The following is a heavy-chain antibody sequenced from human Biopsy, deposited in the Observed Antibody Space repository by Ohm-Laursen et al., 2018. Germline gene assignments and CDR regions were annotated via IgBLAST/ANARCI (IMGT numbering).Heavy chain of an antibody. Sequence: SLGLSCAASGFTFSVYAMHWVRQAPGKGLEWVSIIWYDGSNEYYADSVKGRFTISRDNSKNTVFLQMSSLRAEDTGVYYCARDPIVGSKADGMDVWGQGTTVTVSS. J-gene: IGHJ6*02. CDR2: IWYDGSNE. CDR3: ARDPIVGSKADGMDV. CDR1: GFTFSVYA. D-gene: IGHD1-26*01. V-gene: IGHV3-33*01.